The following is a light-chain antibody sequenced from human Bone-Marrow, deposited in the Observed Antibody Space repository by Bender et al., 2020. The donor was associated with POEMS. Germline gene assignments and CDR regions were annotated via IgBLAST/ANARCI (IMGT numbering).Light chain of an antibody. CDR1: VLLKQY. CDR3: QSADSSGTRVV. Sequence: NELSQPPSVSVSPGQTARITCFGDVLLKQYVYWYQQKSGQAPVLAISQDTGRPSGIPERFSGSSSGTTVTLTINEVQAEDEADYYCQSADSSGTRVVFGGGTKLTVL. J-gene: IGLJ2*01. V-gene: IGLV3-25*03. CDR2: QDT.